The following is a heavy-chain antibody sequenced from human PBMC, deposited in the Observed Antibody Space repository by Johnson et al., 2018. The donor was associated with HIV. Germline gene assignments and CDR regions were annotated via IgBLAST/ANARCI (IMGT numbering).Heavy chain of an antibody. V-gene: IGHV3-23*04. Sequence: VQLVESGGGLVQPGGSLRLSCTASGFTFNSYAMGWVRQAPGKGLEWVSGINWNGGPTGYADSVKGRFTSSSDNSKNMLYLQMNSLRDEDTAVYDCVKDQTWGKEEGAYDIWGQGTMVTVSS. D-gene: IGHD7-27*01. J-gene: IGHJ3*02. CDR1: GFTFNSYA. CDR3: VKDQTWGKEEGAYDI. CDR2: INWNGGPT.